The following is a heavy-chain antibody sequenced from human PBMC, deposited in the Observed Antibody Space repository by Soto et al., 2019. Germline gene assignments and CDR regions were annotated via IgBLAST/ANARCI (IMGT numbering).Heavy chain of an antibody. CDR3: ARGRGQPLLRTHNWFDP. CDR1: GGSFSGYY. V-gene: IGHV4-34*01. CDR2: INHSGST. J-gene: IGHJ5*02. Sequence: SETLSLTCAVYGGSFSGYYWSWIRQPPGKGLEWIGEINHSGSTNYNPSLKSRVTISVDTSKNQFSLKLSSVTAADTAVYYCARGRGQPLLRTHNWFDPWGQGTLVTVSS. D-gene: IGHD2-21*02.